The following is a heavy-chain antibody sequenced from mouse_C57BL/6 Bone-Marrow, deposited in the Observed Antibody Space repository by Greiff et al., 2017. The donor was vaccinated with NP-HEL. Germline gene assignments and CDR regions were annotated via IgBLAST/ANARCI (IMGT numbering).Heavy chain of an antibody. V-gene: IGHV1-22*01. CDR3: ARQGNYYGYDVGYFDV. J-gene: IGHJ1*03. CDR1: GYTFTDYN. CDR2: INPNNGGT. Sequence: EVQLVESGPELVKPGASVKMSCKASGYTFTDYNMHWVKQSHGKSLEWIGYINPNNGGTSYNQKFKGKATLTVNKSSSTAYMELRSLTSEDSAVYYCARQGNYYGYDVGYFDVWGTGTTVTVSS. D-gene: IGHD2-2*01.